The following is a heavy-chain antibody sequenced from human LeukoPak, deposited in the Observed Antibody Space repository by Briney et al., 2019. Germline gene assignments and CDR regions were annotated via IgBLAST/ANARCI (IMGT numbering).Heavy chain of an antibody. CDR2: INPNSGGT. V-gene: IGHV1-2*02. D-gene: IGHD4-17*01. CDR3: ARDMDDYGDYELRLGY. CDR1: GYTFTGYY. J-gene: IGHJ4*02. Sequence: ASVKVSCKASGYTFTGYYMHWVRQAPGQGLEWMGWINPNSGGTNYAQKFQGRVTMTRDTSISTAYMELSRLRSDDTAVYYCARDMDDYGDYELRLGYWGQGTLVTVSS.